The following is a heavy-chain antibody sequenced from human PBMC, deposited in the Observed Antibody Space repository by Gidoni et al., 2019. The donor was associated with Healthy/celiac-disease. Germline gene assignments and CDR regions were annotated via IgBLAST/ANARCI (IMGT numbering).Heavy chain of an antibody. J-gene: IGHJ6*02. Sequence: QVQLVQSGAEVKKPGSSVKVSCKASGGTFSSYAISWVRQAPGQGLEWMGGIIPIFGTANYAQKFQGRVTITADESTSTAYMELSSLRSEDTAVYYCARALVRGYDILTGYNPGVGYYYYYGMDVWGQGTTVTVSS. CDR3: ARALVRGYDILTGYNPGVGYYYYYGMDV. CDR1: GGTFSSYA. D-gene: IGHD3-9*01. V-gene: IGHV1-69*01. CDR2: IIPIFGTA.